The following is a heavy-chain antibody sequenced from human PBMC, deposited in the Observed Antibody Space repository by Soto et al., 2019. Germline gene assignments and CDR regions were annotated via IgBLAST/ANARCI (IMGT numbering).Heavy chain of an antibody. CDR3: AHRSRGYAYYFDQ. CDR2: IFWDDDK. CDR1: GFSLSTRGVG. Sequence: QITLKESGPTLAKPTQTLTLTCSFSGFSLSTRGVGVGWIRQPPGKALEWLALIFWDDDKWYSPSLRSRLTITEDTSKNQVVLIMTNMDPVDTATYYCAHRSRGYAYYFDQWAQGTLVTVSS. J-gene: IGHJ4*02. D-gene: IGHD5-12*01. V-gene: IGHV2-5*02.